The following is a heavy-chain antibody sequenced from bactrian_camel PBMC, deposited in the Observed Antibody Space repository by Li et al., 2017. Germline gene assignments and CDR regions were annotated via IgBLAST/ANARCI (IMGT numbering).Heavy chain of an antibody. CDR3: AADFLQYCSRGPLNY. CDR1: GFTFRYSD. V-gene: IGHV3S53*01. Sequence: VQLVESGGGSVQPGGSLRLSCAGSGFTFRYSDYCLGWFRQALGKEREAVAVVARDGSTTYSDSVEGRFTISKDIATNTLYLQMNSLAPEDTAMYYCAADFLQYCSRGPLNYWGQGTQVTVS. CDR2: VARDGST. D-gene: IGHD1*01. J-gene: IGHJ4*01.